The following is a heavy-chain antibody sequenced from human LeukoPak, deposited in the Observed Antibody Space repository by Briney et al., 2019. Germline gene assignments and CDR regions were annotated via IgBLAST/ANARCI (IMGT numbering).Heavy chain of an antibody. Sequence: GASVKVSCKASGYTFTDYYMHWVRQAPGQGLEWMGWINPNSGGTNYAQKFQGRVTMTRDTSISTAYMELSRLRSDDTAVYYCARAGFREWLRKPFDYWGQGTLVTVSS. CDR1: GYTFTDYY. CDR3: ARAGFREWLRKPFDY. D-gene: IGHD5-12*01. CDR2: INPNSGGT. J-gene: IGHJ4*02. V-gene: IGHV1-2*02.